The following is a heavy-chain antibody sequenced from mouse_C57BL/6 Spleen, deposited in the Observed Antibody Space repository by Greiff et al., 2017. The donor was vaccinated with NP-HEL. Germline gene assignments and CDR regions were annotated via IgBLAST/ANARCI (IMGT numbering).Heavy chain of an antibody. CDR2: ISYDGSN. CDR3: ARNHGSSPAWFAY. V-gene: IGHV3-6*01. CDR1: GYSITSGYY. Sequence: VQLQQSGPGLVKPSQSLSLTCSVTGYSITSGYYWNWIRQFPGNKLEWMGYISYDGSNNYNPSLKNRISITRDTSKNQFFLKLNSVTTEDTATYYCARNHGSSPAWFAYWGQGTLVTVSA. J-gene: IGHJ3*01. D-gene: IGHD1-1*01.